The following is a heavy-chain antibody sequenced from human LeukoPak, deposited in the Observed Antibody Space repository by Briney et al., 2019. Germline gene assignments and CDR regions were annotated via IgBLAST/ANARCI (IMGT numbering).Heavy chain of an antibody. CDR1: GGTFSSYA. J-gene: IGHJ4*02. D-gene: IGHD2-2*01. V-gene: IGHV1-69*05. Sequence: GASVKVSCKASGGTFSSYAISWVRQAPGQGLEWMGGIIPIFGAANYAQKFQGRVTISTDESTSTAYMELSSLRSEDTAVYYCARAMDSQLLFLDWGQGTLVTVSS. CDR2: IIPIFGAA. CDR3: ARAMDSQLLFLD.